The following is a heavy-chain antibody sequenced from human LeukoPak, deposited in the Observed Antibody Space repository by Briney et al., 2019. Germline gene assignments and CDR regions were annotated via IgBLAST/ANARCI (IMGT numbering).Heavy chain of an antibody. CDR3: ATEGQCGFTTCPGLQF. V-gene: IGHV4-30-2*01. CDR1: GGSTNTGGYF. Sequence: SETLSLTCTVSGGSTNTGGYFWSWIRQPPGKGLEWIVYVFRTGRTSYNPSLDSRVTISLDRSRNQFSLRLTSVTAADSAMYYCATEGQCGFTTCPGLQFWGQGILVNVSS. J-gene: IGHJ4*02. CDR2: VFRTGRT. D-gene: IGHD2-2*01.